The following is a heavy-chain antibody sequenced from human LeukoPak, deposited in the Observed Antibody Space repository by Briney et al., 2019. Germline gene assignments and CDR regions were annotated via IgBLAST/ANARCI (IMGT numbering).Heavy chain of an antibody. V-gene: IGHV3-48*01. CDR2: ISSSSSSI. Sequence: GGSLRLSCAASGFTFSIYSMNWVRQAAGEGLEWVSYISSSSSSIYYADSAKGRFTISRDNAKNSLNLQMNNLRAEDTAVYCCASRAVAGSWGQGTLVTVSS. D-gene: IGHD6-19*01. CDR1: GFTFSIYS. J-gene: IGHJ4*02. CDR3: ASRAVAGS.